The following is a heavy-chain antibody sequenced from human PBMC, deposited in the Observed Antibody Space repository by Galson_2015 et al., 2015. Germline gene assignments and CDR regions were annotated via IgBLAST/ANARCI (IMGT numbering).Heavy chain of an antibody. V-gene: IGHV4-59*01. D-gene: IGHD3-16*01. CDR1: GGSISSYY. Sequence: GPGLVKPSETLSLPCTVSGGSISSYYWSWIRQPPGKGLEWIGYIYYSGSTNYNPSLKSRVTISVDTSKNQFSLKLSSVTAADTAVYYCARAADYDYVWGVYRHRYFDYWGQGTLVTVSS. J-gene: IGHJ4*02. CDR3: ARAADYDYVWGVYRHRYFDY. CDR2: IYYSGST.